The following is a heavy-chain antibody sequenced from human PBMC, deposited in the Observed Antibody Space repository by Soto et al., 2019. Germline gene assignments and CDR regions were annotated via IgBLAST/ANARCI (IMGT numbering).Heavy chain of an antibody. D-gene: IGHD3-22*01. V-gene: IGHV3-23*01. CDR3: AKAPQYYYDSSGYLAWFDP. J-gene: IGHJ5*02. CDR1: GFTFSSYA. Sequence: GGSLRLSCAASGFTFSSYAMSWVRQAPGKGLEWVSAISGSGGSTYYADSVKGRFTISRDNSKNTLYLQMNSLRAEDTAVYYCAKAPQYYYDSSGYLAWFDPWGQGTLVTVSS. CDR2: ISGSGGST.